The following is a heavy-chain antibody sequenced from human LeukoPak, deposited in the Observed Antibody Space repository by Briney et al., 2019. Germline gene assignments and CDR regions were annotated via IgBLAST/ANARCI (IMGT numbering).Heavy chain of an antibody. CDR2: IYYSGIT. CDR3: ARGSGTYYYDSGGYLNWFDP. J-gene: IGHJ5*02. D-gene: IGHD3-22*01. CDR1: GGSISSFF. V-gene: IGHV4-59*08. Sequence: SETLSLTCTVSGGSISSFFWSWIRQPPGKGLEWIGYIYYSGITKYNPSLKSRVTISVDTSENQFSLKLNSVTAADTAVYYCARGSGTYYYDSGGYLNWFDPWGQGILVTVSS.